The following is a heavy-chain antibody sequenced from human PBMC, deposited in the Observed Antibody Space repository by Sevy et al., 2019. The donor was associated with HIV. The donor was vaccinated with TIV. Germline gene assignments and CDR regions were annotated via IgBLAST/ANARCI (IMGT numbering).Heavy chain of an antibody. CDR1: GYIFINYW. CDR3: ARLYCTSTSCYLDY. D-gene: IGHD2-2*01. CDR2: IDPSDSES. Sequence: GESLKISCKGSGYIFINYWITWVRQMPGKGLEWMGKIDPSDSESKYSPSFQGHVTISADKSSSTAYLQWDSLEASDTAVSYCARLYCTSTSCYLDYWGQGTLVTVSS. V-gene: IGHV5-10-1*01. J-gene: IGHJ4*02.